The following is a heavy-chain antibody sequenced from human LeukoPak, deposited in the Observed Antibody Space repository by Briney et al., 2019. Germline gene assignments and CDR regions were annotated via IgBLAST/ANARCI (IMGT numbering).Heavy chain of an antibody. Sequence: SETLSLTCAVYGGSFSGYYWRRIRQPPGKGLEWIGEINHRGSTNYSPSLKSRVTISVDTSKNQFSLKLSSVTAADTAMYYCARASSSNRNVLRNYYYMDVWGKGTTVIVSS. D-gene: IGHD2-2*01. CDR3: ARASSSNRNVLRNYYYMDV. CDR2: INHRGST. V-gene: IGHV4-34*01. CDR1: GGSFSGYY. J-gene: IGHJ6*03.